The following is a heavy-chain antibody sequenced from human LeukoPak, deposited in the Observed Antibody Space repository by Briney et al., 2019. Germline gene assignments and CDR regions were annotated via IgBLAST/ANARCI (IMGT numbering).Heavy chain of an antibody. CDR3: ARDRQYYDSSGYFDY. CDR1: GGSISSSSYY. V-gene: IGHV4-39*07. D-gene: IGHD3-22*01. J-gene: IGHJ4*02. CDR2: IYYSGST. Sequence: SETLSLTCTVSGGSISSSSYYWGWIRQPPGKGLEWIGSIYYSGSTYYNPSLKSRVTISVDTSKNQFSLKLSSVTAADTAVYYCARDRQYYDSSGYFDYWGQGTLVTVSS.